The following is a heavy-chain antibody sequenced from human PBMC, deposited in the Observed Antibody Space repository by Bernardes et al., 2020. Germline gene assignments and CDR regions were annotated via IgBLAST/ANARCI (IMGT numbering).Heavy chain of an antibody. Sequence: GGSLRLSCVGSEFSLSSYWMHWVRQAPGTGPVWVSRINVDGRTTNYADSVKGRFTISRDNAKNSLYLQMNSLRDEDTAVYYCARDRAMGPFDYGGQGTLVTVSS. J-gene: IGHJ4*02. CDR3: ARDRAMGPFDY. CDR1: EFSLSSYW. V-gene: IGHV3-74*01. CDR2: INVDGRTT.